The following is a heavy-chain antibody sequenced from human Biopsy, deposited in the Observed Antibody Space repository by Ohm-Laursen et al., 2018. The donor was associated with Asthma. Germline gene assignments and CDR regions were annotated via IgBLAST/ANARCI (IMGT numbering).Heavy chain of an antibody. V-gene: IGHV1-69*13. CDR1: GGTFNTYV. CDR2: INSVFGTT. CDR3: ARKAGSCISRTCYSLDF. J-gene: IGHJ4*02. D-gene: IGHD2-2*01. Sequence: SVKVSCKSLGGTFNTYVIGWVRQAPGQGLERMGGINSVFGTTTYPQRFQDRVTITADDSTSTVYMELSSLRSEDTAVYYCARKAGSCISRTCYSLDFWGQGTLVTVSS.